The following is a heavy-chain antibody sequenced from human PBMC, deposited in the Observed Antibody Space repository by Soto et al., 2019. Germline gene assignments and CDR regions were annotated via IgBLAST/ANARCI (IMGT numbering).Heavy chain of an antibody. CDR3: AWDDWGPGHF. Sequence: EMQLVESGGDLVQPGGSLRLSCVASGFTFSEHWMSWVRQSPGKGLEWVANINQYGSETYYVDSVKGRFTISRDNAKNSLYLQMSSLRAEDTAVYYCAWDDWGPGHFWGQGTLVTVSS. CDR2: INQYGSET. D-gene: IGHD3-16*01. CDR1: GFTFSEHW. J-gene: IGHJ4*02. V-gene: IGHV3-7*04.